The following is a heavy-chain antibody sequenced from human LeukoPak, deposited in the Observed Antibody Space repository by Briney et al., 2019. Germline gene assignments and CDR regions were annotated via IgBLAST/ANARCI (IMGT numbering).Heavy chain of an antibody. CDR2: ISSRSSYI. J-gene: IGHJ5*02. D-gene: IGHD2-8*01. V-gene: IGHV3-21*01. CDR1: RFTLSSYS. Sequence: GESLRLSCAASRFTLSSYSMNWVRQAPGKGLEWVSSISSRSSYIYSADSVKGRFTISRDNAKNSLYLQMNSLRDEDTAVYYCARGLRIVLMVYSSFNWFDPWGQGTLVTVSS. CDR3: ARGLRIVLMVYSSFNWFDP.